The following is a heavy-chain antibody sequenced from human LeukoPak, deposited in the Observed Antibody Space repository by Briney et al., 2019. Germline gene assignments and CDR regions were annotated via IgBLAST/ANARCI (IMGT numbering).Heavy chain of an antibody. CDR2: INPKSGGT. V-gene: IGHV1-2*02. D-gene: IGHD6-13*01. J-gene: IGHJ5*02. CDR1: GYTFTDYY. CDR3: AKDLRYSSSWSSGWFDP. Sequence: ASVKVSCKASGYTFTDYYLHWVRQAPGQGLQWMGWINPKSGGTSYARMFQGRVTMTRDTSISTAYMELSRLRSDDTAVYYCAKDLRYSSSWSSGWFDPWGQGTLVTVSS.